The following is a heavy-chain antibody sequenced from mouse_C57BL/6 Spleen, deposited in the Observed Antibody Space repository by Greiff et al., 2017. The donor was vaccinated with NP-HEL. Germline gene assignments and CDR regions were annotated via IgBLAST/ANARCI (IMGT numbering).Heavy chain of an antibody. J-gene: IGHJ1*03. CDR3: TRSHYYCSSYSYWYFDV. CDR1: GYTFTDYE. D-gene: IGHD1-1*01. Sequence: QVQLKQSGAELVRPGASVTLSCKASGYTFTDYEMHWVKQTPVHGLEWIGAIDPETGGTAYNQKFKGKAILTADKSSSTAYMELRSLTSEDSAVYYWTRSHYYCSSYSYWYFDVWGTGTTVTVSS. CDR2: IDPETGGT. V-gene: IGHV1-15*01.